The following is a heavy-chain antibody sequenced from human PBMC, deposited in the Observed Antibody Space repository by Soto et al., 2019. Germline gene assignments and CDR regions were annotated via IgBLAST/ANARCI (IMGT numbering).Heavy chain of an antibody. Sequence: EVQVVESGGGLVQPGGSLRLSCAASGFTFSSYDMHWVRQPAGKGLEWVSAFGATGYTYYPGSVKCRFTVSRESAKNSFYLQMNSLRAEDTAVYFCARGGYGGNNWYFDLWGRGTLVTVSS. D-gene: IGHD4-17*01. CDR3: ARGGYGGNNWYFDL. J-gene: IGHJ2*01. V-gene: IGHV3-13*01. CDR1: GFTFSSYD. CDR2: FGATGYT.